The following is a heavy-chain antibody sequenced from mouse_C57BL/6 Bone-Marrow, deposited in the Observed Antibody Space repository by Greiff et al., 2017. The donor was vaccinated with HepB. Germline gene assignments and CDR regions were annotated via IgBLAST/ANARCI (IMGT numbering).Heavy chain of an antibody. D-gene: IGHD1-1*01. J-gene: IGHJ1*03. CDR2: ISSGGSYT. CDR1: GFTFSSYG. V-gene: IGHV5-6*01. Sequence: EVQLVESGGDLVKPGGSLKLSCAASGFTFSSYGMSWVRQTPDKRLEWVATISSGGSYTYYPDSVKGRFTISRDNAKNTLYLQMSSLKSEDTAMYDCARRYGSSYKYFDVWGTGTTVTVSS. CDR3: ARRYGSSYKYFDV.